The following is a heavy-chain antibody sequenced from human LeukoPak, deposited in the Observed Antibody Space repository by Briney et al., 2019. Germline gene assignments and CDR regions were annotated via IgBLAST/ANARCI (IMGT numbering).Heavy chain of an antibody. J-gene: IGHJ6*03. CDR3: ARRNAGYFTRAGYYMDV. Sequence: PSETLSLTCTVSGGSISSSSYYWGWIRQPPGKGLEWIGSIYYSGSTYYNPSLKSRVTISVDTSKNQFSLKLSSVTAADTAVYYCARRNAGYFTRAGYYMDVWGKGTTVTISS. CDR2: IYYSGST. D-gene: IGHD6-13*01. CDR1: GGSISSSSYY. V-gene: IGHV4-39*01.